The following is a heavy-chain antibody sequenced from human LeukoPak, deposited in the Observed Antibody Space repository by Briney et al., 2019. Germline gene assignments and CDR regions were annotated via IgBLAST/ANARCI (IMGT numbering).Heavy chain of an antibody. D-gene: IGHD2-8*01. V-gene: IGHV1-69*05. J-gene: IGHJ3*02. CDR3: AREPVPSLGVIEI. Sequence: SVKVSCKTSGGTFSSFAINWVRQAPGQGLEWMGRIIPIFGISNYAPRFQGRVTITTDESTNTAYMELRSLRSEDTAIYYCAREPVPSLGVIEIWGQGTMVTVFS. CDR2: IIPIFGIS. CDR1: GGTFSSFA.